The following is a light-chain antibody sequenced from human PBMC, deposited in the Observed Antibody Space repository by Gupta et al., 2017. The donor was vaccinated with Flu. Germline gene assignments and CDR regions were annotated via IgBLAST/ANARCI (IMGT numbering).Light chain of an antibody. Sequence: DVVMSQSPLSLSVTLGQAASISCRSSQSLVYKNGITYLTWFQQRPGQSPRRLSYEVSNRDSGVPDRFSGSGSVTDFTLKISRVEAEDVGVDYCMRGTHPWTCGQGTRLEI. CDR2: EVS. CDR3: MRGTHPWT. J-gene: IGKJ2*02. CDR1: QSLVYKNGITY. V-gene: IGKV2-30*01.